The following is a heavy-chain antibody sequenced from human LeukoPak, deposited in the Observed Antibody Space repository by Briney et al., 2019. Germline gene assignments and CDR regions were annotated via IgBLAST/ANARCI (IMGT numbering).Heavy chain of an antibody. CDR3: AKESQWLEN. CDR2: ISYDGSTK. Sequence: GGPLRLSCTASGFTFRSFAMHWVRQAPGKGLEWLAVISYDGSTKYYADSVKGQFTISRDNAKNTLYLHMNSLRAEDTAVYYCAKESQWLENWGQGTLVTVSS. V-gene: IGHV3-30*04. D-gene: IGHD6-19*01. CDR1: GFTFRSFA. J-gene: IGHJ4*02.